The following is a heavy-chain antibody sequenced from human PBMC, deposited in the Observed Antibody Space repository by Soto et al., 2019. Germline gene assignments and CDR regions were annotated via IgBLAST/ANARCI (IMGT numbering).Heavy chain of an antibody. CDR1: GFTFDDYA. V-gene: IGHV3-9*01. Sequence: VQLVESGGGLVQPGRSLRLSCAASGFTFDDYAMHWVRQAPGKGLEWVSGISWNSGSIGYADAVKGRFTISRDNAKNYFNMQMNSMRAEDTALYYCEKGGPLCPEGGGYWGQGTLVTVSS. J-gene: IGHJ4*02. CDR2: ISWNSGSI. D-gene: IGHD1-26*01. CDR3: EKGGPLCPEGGGY.